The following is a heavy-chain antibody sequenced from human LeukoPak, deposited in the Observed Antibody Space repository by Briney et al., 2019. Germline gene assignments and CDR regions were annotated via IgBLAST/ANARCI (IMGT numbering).Heavy chain of an antibody. V-gene: IGHV1-69*05. CDR1: GYTFTSYG. J-gene: IGHJ3*02. CDR3: ARGSVRGVIGAFDI. CDR2: IIPIFGTA. Sequence: SVKVSCKASGYTFTSYGISWVRQAPGQGLEWMGGIIPIFGTANYAQKFQGRVTITTDESTSTAYMELSSLRSEDTAVYYCARGSVRGVIGAFDIWGQGTMVTVSS. D-gene: IGHD3-10*02.